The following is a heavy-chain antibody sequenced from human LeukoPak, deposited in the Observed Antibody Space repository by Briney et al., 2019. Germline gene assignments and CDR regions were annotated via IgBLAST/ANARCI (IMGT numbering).Heavy chain of an antibody. V-gene: IGHV1-3*01. Sequence: ASAKVSCKASGYTFTTYTIHWVRQAPGQRLEWMGWINAGNGNTKYSQKFQGRVTITRDTSASTAHMELSSLSSEDTAVYYCARVFGGGSGFAFDYWGQGTLVTVSS. CDR1: GYTFTTYT. CDR2: INAGNGNT. CDR3: ARVFGGGSGFAFDY. J-gene: IGHJ4*02. D-gene: IGHD2-15*01.